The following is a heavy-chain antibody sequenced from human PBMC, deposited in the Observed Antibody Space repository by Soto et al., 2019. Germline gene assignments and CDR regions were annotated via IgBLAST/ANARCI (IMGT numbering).Heavy chain of an antibody. J-gene: IGHJ5*02. CDR3: ARPQVLWFGELLSGWFDP. CDR2: IYYSGST. Sequence: SETLSLTCTVSGGSISSSSYYWGWIRQPPGKGLEWIGSIYYSGSTYYNPSLKSRVTISVDTSKNQFSLKLSSVTAADTAVYYCARPQVLWFGELLSGWFDPWGQGTLVPVSS. D-gene: IGHD3-10*01. V-gene: IGHV4-39*01. CDR1: GGSISSSSYY.